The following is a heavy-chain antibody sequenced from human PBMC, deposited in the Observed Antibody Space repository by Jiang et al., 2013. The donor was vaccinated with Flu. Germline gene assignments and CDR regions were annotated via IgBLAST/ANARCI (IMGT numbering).Heavy chain of an antibody. Sequence: LLKPSETLSLTCAVYGGSFSGYYWSWIRQPPGKGLEWIGEINHSGSTNYNPSLKSRVTISVDTSKNQFSLKLSSVTAADTAVYYCASRWGGSIFGVAYTDYWGQGTLVTVSS. J-gene: IGHJ4*02. CDR3: ASRWGGSIFGVAYTDY. CDR1: GGSFSGYY. V-gene: IGHV4-34*01. D-gene: IGHD3-3*02. CDR2: INHSGST.